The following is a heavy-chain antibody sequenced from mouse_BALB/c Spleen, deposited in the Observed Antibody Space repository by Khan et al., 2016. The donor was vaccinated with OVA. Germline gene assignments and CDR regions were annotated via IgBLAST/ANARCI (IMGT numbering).Heavy chain of an antibody. Sequence: EVQLQESGPGLVKPSQSLSLTCTVTGYSITSGYGWYWIRQFPGNLLELMGFISYSGSTYYTPYLKSRFSITRDTSKNQFFLQLNSVTTEDTATYYWARTARIKYWGQGTTLTVSA. J-gene: IGHJ2*01. CDR3: ARTARIKY. D-gene: IGHD1-2*01. V-gene: IGHV3-1*02. CDR2: ISYSGST. CDR1: GYSITSGYG.